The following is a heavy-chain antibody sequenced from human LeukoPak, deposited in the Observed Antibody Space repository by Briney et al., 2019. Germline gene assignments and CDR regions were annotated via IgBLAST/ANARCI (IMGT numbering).Heavy chain of an antibody. CDR1: GFTFSSYV. Sequence: EQPGGSLRLSCAASGFTFSSYVMSWVRQAPGKGLEWVSAISDSGGSTYYADSVKGRFTISRDNAKNSLYLQMDSLRAEDTAVYYCARERGGDAFDIWGQGTMVTVSS. CDR2: ISDSGGST. V-gene: IGHV3-23*01. CDR3: ARERGGDAFDI. D-gene: IGHD3-16*01. J-gene: IGHJ3*02.